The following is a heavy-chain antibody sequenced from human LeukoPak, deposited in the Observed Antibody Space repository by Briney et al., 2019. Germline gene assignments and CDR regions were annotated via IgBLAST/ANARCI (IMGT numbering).Heavy chain of an antibody. V-gene: IGHV1-18*01. Sequence: ASVKVSCKASGYTFTSYGISWVRQAPGQGLEWMGWISAYNGNTNYAQKLQGRVTMTTDTSTSTAYMELRSLRSDDTAVYYCARVVEVPAAKVSRDFDYWGQGTLVTVSS. CDR2: ISAYNGNT. CDR3: ARVVEVPAAKVSRDFDY. D-gene: IGHD2-2*01. J-gene: IGHJ4*02. CDR1: GYTFTSYG.